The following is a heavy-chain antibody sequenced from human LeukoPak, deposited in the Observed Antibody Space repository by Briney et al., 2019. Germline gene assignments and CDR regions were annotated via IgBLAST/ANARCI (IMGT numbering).Heavy chain of an antibody. V-gene: IGHV3-9*01. CDR3: AKGTNPNIVVVVDVQFDYGMDV. J-gene: IGHJ6*02. D-gene: IGHD2-15*01. Sequence: GRSLRLSCAASGFTFDDYALHWVRQAPGRGLEWVSPISWNGDNIGYADSVKGRFTVSRDNAKNSLYLQMNSLRAGDTALYYCAKGTNPNIVVVVDVQFDYGMDVWGQGTTVTVSS. CDR1: GFTFDDYA. CDR2: ISWNGDNI.